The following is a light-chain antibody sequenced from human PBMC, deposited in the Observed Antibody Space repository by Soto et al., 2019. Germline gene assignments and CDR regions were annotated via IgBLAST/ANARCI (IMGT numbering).Light chain of an antibody. CDR1: QSVSSK. J-gene: IGKJ3*01. V-gene: IGKV3-15*01. CDR2: GAS. CDR3: QQYSNWPPFT. Sequence: EIVMTQSPATLSVSPGERATLSCRASQSVSSKLAWYQQKSGQAPRLLIYGASTRATGIPARFSGSGSGTEFTLTISSLLSEDFAVYYCQQYSNWPPFTFGPGTKVDIK.